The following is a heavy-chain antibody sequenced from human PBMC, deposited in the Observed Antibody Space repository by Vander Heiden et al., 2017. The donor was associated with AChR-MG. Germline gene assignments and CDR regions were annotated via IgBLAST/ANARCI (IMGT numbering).Heavy chain of an antibody. D-gene: IGHD5-18*01. V-gene: IGHV4-34*01. Sequence: QVQLQQRGAGLLKPSGTLSHTCPVYGGSFRGYYWSVLRQPPGKGLEWIGEINHSGSTNYNPSLKSRVTISVDTSKNQFSLKLSSVTAADTAVYYCARKDTAMVYYYYGMDVWGQGTTVTVSS. J-gene: IGHJ6*02. CDR3: ARKDTAMVYYYYGMDV. CDR1: GGSFRGYY. CDR2: INHSGST.